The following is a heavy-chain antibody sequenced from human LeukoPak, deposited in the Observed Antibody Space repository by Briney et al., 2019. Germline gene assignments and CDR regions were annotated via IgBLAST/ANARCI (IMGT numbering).Heavy chain of an antibody. CDR1: GFTFSSYA. D-gene: IGHD3-22*01. Sequence: SGGSLRLSCAASGFTFSSYAMSWVRQAPGKGLEWVSAISGSGGSTYYADSVKGRFTISRDNSKNTLYLQMNSLRAEDTAVYYCAKGRPLSTYYYDSSGYYYLDYWGQGTLVTVSS. V-gene: IGHV3-23*01. CDR2: ISGSGGST. CDR3: AKGRPLSTYYYDSSGYYYLDY. J-gene: IGHJ4*02.